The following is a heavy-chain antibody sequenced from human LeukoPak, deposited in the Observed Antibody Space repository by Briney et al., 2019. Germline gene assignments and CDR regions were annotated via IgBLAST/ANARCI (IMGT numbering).Heavy chain of an antibody. Sequence: PSETLSLTCNVSGGSVSSGGYYWNWIRQPPGKGLEWIGHVSYSGSTNYNPSLKSRVTISVDKSKNQFSLKLSSVTAADTAVYYCARARLRGYSGYDYVNWFDPWGQGTLVTVSS. J-gene: IGHJ5*02. CDR2: VSYSGST. V-gene: IGHV4-61*08. D-gene: IGHD5-12*01. CDR1: GGSVSSGGYY. CDR3: ARARLRGYSGYDYVNWFDP.